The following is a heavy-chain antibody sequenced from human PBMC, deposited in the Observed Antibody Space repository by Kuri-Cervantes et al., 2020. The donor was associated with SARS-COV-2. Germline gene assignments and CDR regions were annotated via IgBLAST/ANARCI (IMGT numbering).Heavy chain of an antibody. J-gene: IGHJ5*02. CDR1: GFTFSSYS. V-gene: IGHV3-21*01. CDR2: ISSSSSYI. CDR3: ARGGSTDYDFWGGYYRGWNWFDP. D-gene: IGHD3-3*01. Sequence: GESLKISCAASGFTFSSYSMNWVRQAPGKGLEWVSSISSSSSYIDYADSVKGRFTISRDNAKNSLYLQMNSLRAEDTAVYYCARGGSTDYDFWGGYYRGWNWFDPWGQGTLVTVSS.